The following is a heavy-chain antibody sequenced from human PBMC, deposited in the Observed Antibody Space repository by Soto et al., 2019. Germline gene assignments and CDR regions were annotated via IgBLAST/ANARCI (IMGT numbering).Heavy chain of an antibody. J-gene: IGHJ4*02. CDR2: IWYDGSNK. V-gene: IGHV3-33*01. Sequence: QVQLVASGGGVVQPGRSLRLSCAASGFTFSSYGMHWVRQAPGKGLEWVAVIWYDGSNKYYADSVKGRFTISRDNSKNTLYLQMNSLRAEDTAVYYCARDQGMAGTIDYWGQGTLVTVSS. CDR3: ARDQGMAGTIDY. D-gene: IGHD6-19*01. CDR1: GFTFSSYG.